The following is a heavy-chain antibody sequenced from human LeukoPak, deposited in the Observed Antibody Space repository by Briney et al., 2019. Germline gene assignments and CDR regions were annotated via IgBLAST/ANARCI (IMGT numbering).Heavy chain of an antibody. J-gene: IGHJ6*03. CDR3: ARVPPLGYCSGGSCLLYYYYYMDV. CDR1: GFTFSSYS. Sequence: GGSLRLSCAASGFTFSSYSMNWVRQAPGKGLEWVSSISSSSSYIYYADSVKGRFTISRDNAKNSPYLQMNSLRAEDTAVYYCARVPPLGYCSGGSCLLYYYYYMDVWGKGTTVTVSS. V-gene: IGHV3-21*01. CDR2: ISSSSSYI. D-gene: IGHD2-15*01.